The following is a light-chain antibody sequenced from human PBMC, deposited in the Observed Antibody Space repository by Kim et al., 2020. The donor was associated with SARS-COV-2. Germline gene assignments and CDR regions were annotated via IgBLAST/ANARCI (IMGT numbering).Light chain of an antibody. CDR3: QAWDSSHVV. J-gene: IGLJ2*01. V-gene: IGLV3-1*01. CDR1: KLGDKY. Sequence: SYELTQPPSVSASPGQTASITCSGDKLGDKYACWYQQKPGQSPVLVIYQDSKRPSGIPERFSGSNSGNTATLTISGTQAMDEADYYCQAWDSSHVVFGGG. CDR2: QDS.